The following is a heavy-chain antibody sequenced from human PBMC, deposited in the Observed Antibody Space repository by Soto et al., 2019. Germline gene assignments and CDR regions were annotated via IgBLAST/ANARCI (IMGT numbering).Heavy chain of an antibody. CDR2: ISYDGSTN. V-gene: IGHV3-30-3*01. D-gene: IGHD5-18*01. CDR3: ARGGFVDTAVVLPPHSGLDV. Sequence: QVQLVESGGGVVQPGRSLRLSCVASGFTFSNYAMQWVRQAPGKGLEWVAVISYDGSTNFYADSVKGRFTISRDNSKNTVYLQINSPGTEDTAVFYCARGGFVDTAVVLPPHSGLDVWGQGTTITVSS. J-gene: IGHJ6*02. CDR1: GFTFSNYA.